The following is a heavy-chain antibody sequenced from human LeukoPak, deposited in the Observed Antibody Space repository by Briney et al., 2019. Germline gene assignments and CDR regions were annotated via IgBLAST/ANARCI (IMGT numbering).Heavy chain of an antibody. CDR1: GYTFTSYD. CDR2: MNPNSGNT. J-gene: IGHJ4*02. D-gene: IGHD5-18*01. V-gene: IGHV1-8*01. Sequence: ASVKVSCKASGYTFTSYDINWVRHATGQGLERKGWMNPNSGNTGYAQKFQGRVTMTRNTSISTAYMEQSSLRSEDTAVYYCARGRIRGYSYGLGIVWGQGTLVTVSS. CDR3: ARGRIRGYSYGLGIV.